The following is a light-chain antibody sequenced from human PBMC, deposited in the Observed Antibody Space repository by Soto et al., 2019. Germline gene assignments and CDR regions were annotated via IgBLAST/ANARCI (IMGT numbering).Light chain of an antibody. Sequence: EILMTQFPATLSVSPGERATLSCRASQSVSSKLAWYQQKPGQAPRLLIYGASTRATGIPARFSGSGSGTEFTLTISSLKSEDFAVYYCQQYNNWRTITFGQGTRLEIK. CDR3: QQYNNWRTIT. J-gene: IGKJ5*01. CDR2: GAS. CDR1: QSVSSK. V-gene: IGKV3-15*01.